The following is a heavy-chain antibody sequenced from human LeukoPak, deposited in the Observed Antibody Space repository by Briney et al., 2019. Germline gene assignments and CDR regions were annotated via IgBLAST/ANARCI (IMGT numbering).Heavy chain of an antibody. CDR1: GGSISSFY. CDR3: ARHGTSGTNLNWFDP. D-gene: IGHD1-1*01. V-gene: IGHV4-59*01. J-gene: IGHJ5*02. Sequence: SETLSLTCTVSGGSISSFYWSWIRQPPGKGLEWLGYIYYCGSTNYNPSLKSRVTISVDTSKNQFSLKLSSVTAADTAVYYCARHGTSGTNLNWFDPWGQGTLVTVSS. CDR2: IYYCGST.